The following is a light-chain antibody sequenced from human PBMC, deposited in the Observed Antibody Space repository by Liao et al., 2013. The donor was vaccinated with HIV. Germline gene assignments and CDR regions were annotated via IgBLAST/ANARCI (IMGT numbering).Light chain of an antibody. V-gene: IGLV3-21*01. CDR3: QAWDGSSVV. Sequence: SHVLTQPPSVSVAPGKTAKITCGGYSIGTKSVHWYQQRPGQAPVVVIYYDGDRPSGISERFSASTSGNTATLTITGTQAMDEADYYCQAWDGSSVVFGGGTKLTVL. J-gene: IGLJ3*02. CDR2: YDG. CDR1: SIGTKS.